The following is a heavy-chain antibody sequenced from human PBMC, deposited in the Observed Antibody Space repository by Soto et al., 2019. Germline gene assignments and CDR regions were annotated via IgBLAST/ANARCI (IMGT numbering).Heavy chain of an antibody. Sequence: EVQLVESGGGLVKPGGSLRLSCAASGFTFSSYSMNWVRQAPGKGLEWVSSISSSSSYIYYADSVKGRFTISRDNAKNSLYLQMNSLIAEDTAVYYCARVSVGVVTGWDYWGQGTLVTVSS. D-gene: IGHD3-3*01. CDR3: ARVSVGVVTGWDY. V-gene: IGHV3-21*01. J-gene: IGHJ4*02. CDR1: GFTFSSYS. CDR2: ISSSSSYI.